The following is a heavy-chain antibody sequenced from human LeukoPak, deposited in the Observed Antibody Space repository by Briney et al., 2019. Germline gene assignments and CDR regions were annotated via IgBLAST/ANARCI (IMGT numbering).Heavy chain of an antibody. J-gene: IGHJ4*02. Sequence: SGTLSLTCAVSGGSISSSSYYWGWIRQPPGKGLEWIGSIYYSGSTYYNPSLKSRVTISVDTSKNQFSLKLSSVTAADTAVYYCARGRGYSSSWYYDYWGQGTLVTVSS. CDR2: IYYSGST. CDR1: GGSISSSSYY. V-gene: IGHV4-39*07. D-gene: IGHD6-13*01. CDR3: ARGRGYSSSWYYDY.